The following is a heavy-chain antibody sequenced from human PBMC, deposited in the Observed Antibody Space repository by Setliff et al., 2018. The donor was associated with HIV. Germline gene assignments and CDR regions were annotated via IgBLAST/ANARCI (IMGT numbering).Heavy chain of an antibody. CDR3: ARGFNYYDSSGDVDY. J-gene: IGHJ4*02. CDR1: GGSFSGYY. Sequence: SETLSLTCAVYGGSFSGYYWSWIRQPPGKGLEWIGEINHSGSTNYNPSLKSRVTISVDTSKNQFSLKLSSVTAADMAVYYCARGFNYYDSSGDVDYWGQGTLVTSPQ. D-gene: IGHD3-22*01. V-gene: IGHV4-34*01. CDR2: INHSGST.